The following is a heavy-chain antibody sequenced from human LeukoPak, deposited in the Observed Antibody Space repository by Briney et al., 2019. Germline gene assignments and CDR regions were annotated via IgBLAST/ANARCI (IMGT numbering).Heavy chain of an antibody. CDR2: IRYDGSNK. V-gene: IGHV3-30*02. J-gene: IGHJ4*02. CDR3: AKDPLFYGSGSYFPY. D-gene: IGHD3-10*01. CDR1: GFTFSSYA. Sequence: GGSLRLSCAASGFTFSSYAVHWVRQAPGEGLEWVAFIRYDGSNKYYADSVKGRFTFSRDNSKNTLYLQMNSLRAEDTAVYYCAKDPLFYGSGSYFPYWGQGTLVTVSS.